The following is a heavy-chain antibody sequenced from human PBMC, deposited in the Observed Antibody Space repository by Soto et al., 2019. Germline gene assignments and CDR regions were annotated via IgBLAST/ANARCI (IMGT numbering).Heavy chain of an antibody. Sequence: AVGVNIGHLWGHRVRKAPGKGLVWVSHINSDGTTIVYADSVKGRFTISRDNAKNTLYLQMNSLRVEDTAVYYCARDRGYPDSFNIWGQGTMVTVSS. J-gene: IGHJ3*02. CDR2: INSDGTTI. CDR3: ARDRGYPDSFNI. V-gene: IGHV3-74*01. D-gene: IGHD3-10*01. CDR1: GVNIGHLW.